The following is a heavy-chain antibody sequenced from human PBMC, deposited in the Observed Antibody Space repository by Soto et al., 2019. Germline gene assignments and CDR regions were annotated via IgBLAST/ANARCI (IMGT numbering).Heavy chain of an antibody. CDR3: ARPQGLASYHYYYGWDV. J-gene: IGHJ6*02. V-gene: IGHV1-46*01. CDR2: INPSGGIT. CDR1: GYTFSRYY. Sequence: ASVKISCKSSGYTFSRYYIYWVRQAPGQGLEWMGAINPSGGITTYAQKFQGRVTMTSDTSTRTVYMELSSLRSEDTAVYYCARPQGLASYHYYYGWDVWGQGTMGTVS. D-gene: IGHD5-12*01.